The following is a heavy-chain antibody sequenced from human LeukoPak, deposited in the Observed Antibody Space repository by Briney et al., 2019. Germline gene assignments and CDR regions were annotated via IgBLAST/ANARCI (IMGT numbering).Heavy chain of an antibody. D-gene: IGHD2-15*01. CDR2: ISGSSSTI. CDR3: ARESLGYCSGSTCYYFYMDF. J-gene: IGHJ6*03. V-gene: IGHV3-48*04. Sequence: GGSLRLSCAASGLTFSSYSMNWVRRAPGKGLERLSYISGSSSTIYYAYSVKGRFTISNYNAKNSLHLQMNSLRADDTAVYYCARESLGYCSGSTCYYFYMDFWGKGTTVTVSS. CDR1: GLTFSSYS.